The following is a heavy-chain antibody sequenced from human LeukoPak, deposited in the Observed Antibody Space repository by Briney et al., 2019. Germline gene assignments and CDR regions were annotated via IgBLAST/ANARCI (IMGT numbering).Heavy chain of an antibody. V-gene: IGHV3-33*01. D-gene: IGHD1-1*01. CDR1: GFTFSSYG. J-gene: IGHJ5*02. CDR3: ARDVRLVPHNWFDP. CDR2: IWYDGSNK. Sequence: GGSLRLSCAASGFTFSSYGMHWVRQAPGKGLEWVAVIWYDGSNKYYADSVKGRFTISRDNSKNTLYLQMNSLRAEDTAVYYCARDVRLVPHNWFDPWGQGTLVTVSS.